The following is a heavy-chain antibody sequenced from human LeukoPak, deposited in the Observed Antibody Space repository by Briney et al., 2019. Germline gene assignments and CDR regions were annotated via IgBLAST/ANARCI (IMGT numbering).Heavy chain of an antibody. D-gene: IGHD3-22*01. CDR2: IDHSGST. V-gene: IGHV4-61*01. CDR3: ARDNRWLLHDPTIYYYYYGMDV. Sequence: SKTLSLTCTVSGGSVSSGSYYWSWIRQPPGKGLEWIGYIDHSGSTNYTPSLKSRVTISKDTSKNQFSLKLNSVTAADTAVYYCARDNRWLLHDPTIYYYYYGMDVWGQGTTVTVSS. CDR1: GGSVSSGSYY. J-gene: IGHJ6*02.